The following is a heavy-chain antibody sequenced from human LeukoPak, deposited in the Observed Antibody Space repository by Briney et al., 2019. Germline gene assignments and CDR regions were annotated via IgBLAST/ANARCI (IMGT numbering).Heavy chain of an antibody. CDR3: ARGRVRIVGATTPFDY. CDR1: GGSFSGYY. J-gene: IGHJ4*02. CDR2: INHSGST. D-gene: IGHD1-26*01. V-gene: IGHV4-34*01. Sequence: SETLSLTCAVYGGSFSGYYCSWIRQPPGKGLEWIGEINHSGSTNYNPSLKSRVTISVDTSKNQFSLKLSSVTAADTAVYYCARGRVRIVGATTPFDYWGQGTLVTVSS.